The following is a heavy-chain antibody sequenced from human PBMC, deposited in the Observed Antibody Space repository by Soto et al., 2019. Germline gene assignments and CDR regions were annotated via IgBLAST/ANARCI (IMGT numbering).Heavy chain of an antibody. CDR2: INSDGSST. CDR1: GFTFSSYW. Sequence: GGSLRLSCAASGFTFSSYWMHWVRQAPGKGLVWVSRINSDGSSTSYADSVKGRFTISRDNAKNTLYLQMNSLRAEDTAVYYCARARLVVVTAPFDYWGQGTLFTVSS. V-gene: IGHV3-74*01. D-gene: IGHD2-21*02. CDR3: ARARLVVVTAPFDY. J-gene: IGHJ4*02.